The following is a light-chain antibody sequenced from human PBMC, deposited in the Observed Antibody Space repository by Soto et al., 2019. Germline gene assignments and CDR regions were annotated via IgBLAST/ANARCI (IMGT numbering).Light chain of an antibody. J-gene: IGLJ2*01. CDR3: AAWDDSLNGVV. CDR1: SSNIGSNY. V-gene: IGLV1-44*01. Sequence: QSVLTQPPSASGTPGQRVTISCSGSSSNIGSNYVYWYQQLPGTAPKLLIYSNNQRPSGVPDRFSGSKSGTSASLAISGLQSEDEADYYCAAWDDSLNGVVFGGGTSSPS. CDR2: SNN.